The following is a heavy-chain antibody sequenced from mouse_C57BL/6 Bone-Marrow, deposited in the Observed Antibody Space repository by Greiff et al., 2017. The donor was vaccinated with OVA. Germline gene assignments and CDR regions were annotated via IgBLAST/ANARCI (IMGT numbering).Heavy chain of an antibody. V-gene: IGHV1-19*01. D-gene: IGHD2-1*01. CDR2: INPYNGGT. Sequence: EVMLVESGPVLVKPGASVKMSCKASGYTFTDYYMNWVKQSHGKSLEWIGVINPYNGGTSYNQKFKGKATLTVEKSSSTAYMELNSLTSEDSAVYYCARLYYGYFDYWGQGTTLTVSS. CDR1: GYTFTDYY. J-gene: IGHJ2*01. CDR3: ARLYYGYFDY.